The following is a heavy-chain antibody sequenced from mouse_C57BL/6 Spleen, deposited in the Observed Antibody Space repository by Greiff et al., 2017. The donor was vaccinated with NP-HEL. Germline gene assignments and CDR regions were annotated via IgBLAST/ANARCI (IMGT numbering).Heavy chain of an antibody. CDR3: ALITTVDWYFDV. CDR2: IYPGSGST. CDR1: GYTFTSYW. J-gene: IGHJ1*03. V-gene: IGHV1-55*01. Sequence: VQLQQPGAELVKPGASVKMSCKASGYTFTSYWITWVKQRPGQGLEWIGDIYPGSGSTNYNEKFKSKATLTVDTSSSTAYMQLSSLTSEDSAVYYCALITTVDWYFDVWGTGTTVTVSS. D-gene: IGHD1-1*01.